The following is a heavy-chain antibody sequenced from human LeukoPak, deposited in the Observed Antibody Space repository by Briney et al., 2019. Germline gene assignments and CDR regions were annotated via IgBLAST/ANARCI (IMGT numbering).Heavy chain of an antibody. CDR3: AKSPYYDSSQDQGFDY. Sequence: GRSLRLSCAASGFTFDDYAMHWVRQAPGKGLEWVSGISWNSGSIGYADSVKGRFTISRDNAKNSLYLQMNSLRVEDTALYYCAKSPYYDSSQDQGFDYWGQGTLVTVSS. CDR1: GFTFDDYA. V-gene: IGHV3-9*01. CDR2: ISWNSGSI. D-gene: IGHD3-22*01. J-gene: IGHJ4*02.